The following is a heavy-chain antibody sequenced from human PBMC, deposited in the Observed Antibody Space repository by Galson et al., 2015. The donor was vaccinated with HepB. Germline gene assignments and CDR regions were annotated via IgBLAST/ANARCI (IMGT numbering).Heavy chain of an antibody. D-gene: IGHD5-18*01. J-gene: IGHJ4*02. CDR3: ARAIGYSYGYAY. Sequence: SLRLSCAASGFTFRNSWMHWVRQAPGKGLVWVSRINGDGSSTDYVASVKGRFTISRDNAKNTLYLQMNSLRAEDTAVYYCARAIGYSYGYAYWGQGTLVTVSS. CDR1: GFTFRNSW. V-gene: IGHV3-74*01. CDR2: INGDGSST.